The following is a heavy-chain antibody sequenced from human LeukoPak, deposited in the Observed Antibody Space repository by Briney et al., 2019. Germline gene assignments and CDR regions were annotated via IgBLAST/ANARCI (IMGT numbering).Heavy chain of an antibody. J-gene: IGHJ4*02. CDR2: ITATSSRT. Sequence: PGGSLRLSCAASGFTFSSYAMSWVRQAPGKGLEWVSAITATSSRTYVADSVKGRFTISRDNSKNTLYLQMNSLRAEDTAVYYCARDPMWFGELSPTIDYWGQGTLVTVSS. CDR3: ARDPMWFGELSPTIDY. CDR1: GFTFSSYA. V-gene: IGHV3-23*01. D-gene: IGHD3-10*01.